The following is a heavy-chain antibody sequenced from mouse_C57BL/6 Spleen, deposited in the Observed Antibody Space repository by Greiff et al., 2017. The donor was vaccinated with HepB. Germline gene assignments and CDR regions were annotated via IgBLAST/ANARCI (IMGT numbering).Heavy chain of an antibody. J-gene: IGHJ4*01. CDR3: ARSLSELLLYAMDY. CDR2: INPNNGGT. CDR1: GYTFTDYN. V-gene: IGHV1-22*01. Sequence: VQLKESGPELVKPGASVKMSCKASGYTFTDYNMHWVKQSHGKSLEWIGYINPNNGGTSYNQKFKGKATLTVNKSSSTAYMELRSLTSEDSAVYYCARSLSELLLYAMDYWGQGTSVTVSS. D-gene: IGHD2-12*01.